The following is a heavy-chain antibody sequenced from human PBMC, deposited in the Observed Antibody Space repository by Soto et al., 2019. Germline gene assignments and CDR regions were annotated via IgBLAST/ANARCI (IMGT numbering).Heavy chain of an antibody. V-gene: IGHV3-15*01. CDR3: TTDVDYYGSGTVDY. D-gene: IGHD3-10*01. J-gene: IGHJ4*02. CDR1: GVTCSNAW. CDR2: IKSKTDGGTT. Sequence: GGSLRHSCAASGVTCSNAWMSWVSQAPGKGLEWVGRIKSKTDGGTTDYAAPVKGRFTISRDDTKNTLYLQMNSLKTEDTAVYYCTTDVDYYGSGTVDYWGQGTLVTVSS.